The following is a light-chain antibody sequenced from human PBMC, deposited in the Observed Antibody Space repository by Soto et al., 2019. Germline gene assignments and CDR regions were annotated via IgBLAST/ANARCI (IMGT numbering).Light chain of an antibody. CDR3: QQYNSCPT. V-gene: IGKV1-5*03. J-gene: IGKJ1*01. CDR2: KAS. Sequence: DIQMTQSPSTLSASVGDRVTITCRASQSISSWVAWYQQKPGKAPKLLIYKASSLESGVPSRFSGSGSGTEFTLTISSLQPDDFATYYCQQYNSCPTFGQGTKVEI. CDR1: QSISSW.